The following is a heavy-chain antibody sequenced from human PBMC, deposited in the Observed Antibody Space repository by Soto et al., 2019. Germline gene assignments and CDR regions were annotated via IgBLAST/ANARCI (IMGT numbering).Heavy chain of an antibody. D-gene: IGHD2-2*01. J-gene: IGHJ6*02. CDR3: ARDRIVVVPADYYYYYGMDV. V-gene: IGHV4-30-4*01. CDR1: GGSISSGDYY. CDR2: IYYSGST. Sequence: PSETLSLTCTVSGGSISSGDYYWSWIRQPPGKGLEWIGYIYYSGSTYYNPSLKSRVTISVDTSKNQFSLKLSSVTAADTAVYYCARDRIVVVPADYYYYYGMDVWGQGTTVTVSS.